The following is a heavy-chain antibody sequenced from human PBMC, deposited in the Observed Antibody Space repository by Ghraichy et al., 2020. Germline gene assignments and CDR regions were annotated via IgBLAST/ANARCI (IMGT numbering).Heavy chain of an antibody. CDR2: VESDGAAT. J-gene: IGHJ4*02. V-gene: IGHV3-74*01. D-gene: IGHD5-18*01. Sequence: GESMNISCAASGFTFSSHWMHWVRQAPGKGLVWVSLVESDGAATRYADSVKGRFTISRDNAKNTVSLQMNSLRAEDTAVYFCATGDTYCYDYWGQGTLVTVSS. CDR3: ATGDTYCYDY. CDR1: GFTFSSHW.